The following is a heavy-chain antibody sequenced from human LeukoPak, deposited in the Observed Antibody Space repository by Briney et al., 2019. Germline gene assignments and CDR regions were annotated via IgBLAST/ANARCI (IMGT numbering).Heavy chain of an antibody. CDR1: GGSISSSNYY. CDR3: ARSNPWDYGSGTYYFDY. J-gene: IGHJ4*02. V-gene: IGHV4-39*01. Sequence: SETLSLTCSVSGGSISSSNYYWSWIRQPAGKGLEWIGSIYYSGSTYYNPSLKSRVTISVDTSKNQFSLKLSSVTAADAAVYYCARSNPWDYGSGTYYFDYWGQGTLVTVSS. D-gene: IGHD3-10*01. CDR2: IYYSGST.